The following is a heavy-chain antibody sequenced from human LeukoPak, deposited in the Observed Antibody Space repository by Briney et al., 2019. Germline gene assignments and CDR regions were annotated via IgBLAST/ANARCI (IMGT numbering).Heavy chain of an antibody. CDR2: ITPNSGGT. Sequence: ASVKVSCKASGYTFTGYYMHWVRQAPGQGLEWMGWITPNSGGTNYAQKFQGRVTMTRDTAISTAYMELSRLRSDDTAVYYCARYATVLDAFDIWGQGTMVTVSS. CDR3: ARYATVLDAFDI. V-gene: IGHV1-2*02. CDR1: GYTFTGYY. J-gene: IGHJ3*02. D-gene: IGHD2-8*01.